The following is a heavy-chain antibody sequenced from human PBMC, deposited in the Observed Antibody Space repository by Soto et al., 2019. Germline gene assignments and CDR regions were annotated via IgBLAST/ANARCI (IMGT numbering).Heavy chain of an antibody. J-gene: IGHJ4*02. D-gene: IGHD3-22*01. CDR1: GGTFSSYA. CDR3: ARRALCRGWLQPLPLQFDY. V-gene: IGHV1-69*01. CDR2: IIPIFATA. Sequence: QVQLVQSGADVKKPGSSVKVSCKASGGTFSSYAISCVRQAPGQGLEWMGGIIPIFATANSAQKFQGRVTITADEASRTADMELRSLRSEDTAVYYCARRALCRGWLQPLPLQFDYCGQGTLVTVSS.